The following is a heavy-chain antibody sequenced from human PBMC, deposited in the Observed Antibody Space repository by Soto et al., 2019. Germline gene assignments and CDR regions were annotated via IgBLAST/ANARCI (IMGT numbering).Heavy chain of an antibody. CDR1: GFTFSSYA. CDR3: AKDLWSLNTKYNWNDVIYAFAI. J-gene: IGHJ3*02. CDR2: ISGSGGST. V-gene: IGHV3-23*01. D-gene: IGHD1-20*01. Sequence: PGGSLRLSCAASGFTFSSYAMSWVRQAPGKGLEWVSAISGSGGSTYYADSVKGRFTISRDNSKNTLYLQMNSLRAEDTAVYYCAKDLWSLNTKYNWNDVIYAFAIWGQGTMVTVSS.